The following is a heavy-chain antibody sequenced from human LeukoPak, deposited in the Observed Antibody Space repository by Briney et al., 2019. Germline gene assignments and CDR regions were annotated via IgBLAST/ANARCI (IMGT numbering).Heavy chain of an antibody. J-gene: IGHJ2*01. CDR1: GFTFSSYD. CDR2: IGTAGDT. D-gene: IGHD2-8*01. CDR3: ARSEAHGYRYFDL. Sequence: HAGGSLRLSCAASGFTFSSYDMHWVRQGTGKGLEWVSVIGTAGDTYYPGSVKGRFAISRENDKNSLYLQMNSLRAGDTAVYYCARSEAHGYRYFDLWGRGTLVTVSS. V-gene: IGHV3-13*04.